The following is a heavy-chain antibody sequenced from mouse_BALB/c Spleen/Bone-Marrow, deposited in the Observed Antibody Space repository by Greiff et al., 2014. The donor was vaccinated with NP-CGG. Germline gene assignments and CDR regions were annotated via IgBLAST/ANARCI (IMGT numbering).Heavy chain of an antibody. Sequence: EVQLVESGGGLVKPGGSLKLSCAASGFTFSSYTMSWVRQTPEKRLEWVATISSGGSYTYYPDNVKGRFTISRDNAKNTLYLQMSSLKSEDTAMYYCTRDPFYYGSSYAMDYWGQGTSVTVSS. CDR3: TRDPFYYGSSYAMDY. D-gene: IGHD1-1*01. J-gene: IGHJ4*01. CDR1: GFTFSSYT. CDR2: ISSGGSYT. V-gene: IGHV5-6-4*01.